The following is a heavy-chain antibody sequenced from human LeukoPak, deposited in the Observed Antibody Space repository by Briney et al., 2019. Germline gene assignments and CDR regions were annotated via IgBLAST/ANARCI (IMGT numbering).Heavy chain of an antibody. V-gene: IGHV4-34*01. D-gene: IGHD3-22*01. CDR3: ARGLRRRGGASSGYYSVLDY. J-gene: IGHJ4*02. CDR1: GGSFSGYY. CDR2: INHSGST. Sequence: ETLSLTCAVYGGSFSGYYWSWIRQPPGKGLEWIGEINHSGSTNYNPSLKSRVTISVDTSKNQFSLKLSSVTAADTAVYYCARGLRRRGGASSGYYSVLDYWGQGTLVTVSS.